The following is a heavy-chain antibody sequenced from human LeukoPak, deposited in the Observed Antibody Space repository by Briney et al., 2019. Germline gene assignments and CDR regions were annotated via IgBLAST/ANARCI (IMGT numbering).Heavy chain of an antibody. CDR2: IWYDGSNK. CDR3: ARASQMTTATTPDY. J-gene: IGHJ4*02. V-gene: IGHV3-33*01. D-gene: IGHD4-11*01. CDR1: GFTFRNYG. Sequence: GGSLRLSCAPSGFTFRNYGMHWVRQAPGKGLEWVAVIWYDGSNKYYADSVKGRFTISRDNSKNTLYLQMNSLRAEDTAVYYCARASQMTTATTPDYWGQGTLVTVSS.